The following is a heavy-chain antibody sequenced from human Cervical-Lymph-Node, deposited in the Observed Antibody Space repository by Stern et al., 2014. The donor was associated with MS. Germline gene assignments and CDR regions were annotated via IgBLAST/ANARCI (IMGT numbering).Heavy chain of an antibody. Sequence: VQLEESGGGVVQPGSSLRLSCAASGFSFSRYAMHWVRQAPGKGLEWVALIWYDGSNPYYADSVTGRFTISRDNFKNTLYLQMNSLRAEDTAVYYCASAYSSSHYYFDYWGQGTLVTVSS. V-gene: IGHV3-33*01. CDR2: IWYDGSNP. CDR3: ASAYSSSHYYFDY. D-gene: IGHD6-13*01. J-gene: IGHJ4*02. CDR1: GFSFSRYA.